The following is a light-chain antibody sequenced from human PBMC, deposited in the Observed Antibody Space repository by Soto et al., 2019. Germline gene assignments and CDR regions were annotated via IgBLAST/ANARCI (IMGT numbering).Light chain of an antibody. J-gene: IGKJ4*01. Sequence: EIVMTQSPATLSVSPGDRATLSCRASQSVRSNFLAWYQQIPGQAPRLLIYGVSIRATGIPARFSGSGSGTEFTLTISSLQSEDFAVYYCQQYSAWPLTFGGGTKVEIK. CDR1: QSVRSN. CDR3: QQYSAWPLT. V-gene: IGKV3-15*01. CDR2: GVS.